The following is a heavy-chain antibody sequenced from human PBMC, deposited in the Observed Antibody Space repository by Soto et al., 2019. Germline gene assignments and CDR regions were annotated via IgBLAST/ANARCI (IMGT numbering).Heavy chain of an antibody. CDR3: ARSLWFGESPSYHYYGMDV. CDR2: IIPIFGTA. D-gene: IGHD3-10*01. J-gene: IGHJ6*02. CDR1: GGTFSSYA. Sequence: QVQLVQSGAEVKKPGSSVKVSCKASGGTFSSYAISWVRQAPGQGLEWMGGIIPIFGTANYAQKFQGRVTITADESTSTAYMELSSLRSEDTAVYYCARSLWFGESPSYHYYGMDVWGQGTTVTVSS. V-gene: IGHV1-69*01.